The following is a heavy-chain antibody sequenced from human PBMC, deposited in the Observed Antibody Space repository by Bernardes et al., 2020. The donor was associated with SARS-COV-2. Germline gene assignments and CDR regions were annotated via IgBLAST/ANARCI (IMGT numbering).Heavy chain of an antibody. J-gene: IGHJ6*03. Sequence: SETLSLTCAVFGGSFSRYYWTWIRQPPGKGLEWVGEIIHSGTTNYNVSLNTRVTIPMDTSNNHVPLKLRALTAAETGVYYCARGRASMDVWGKGTTVTVSS. V-gene: IGHV4-34*12. CDR1: GGSFSRYY. CDR2: IIHSGTT. CDR3: ARGRASMDV.